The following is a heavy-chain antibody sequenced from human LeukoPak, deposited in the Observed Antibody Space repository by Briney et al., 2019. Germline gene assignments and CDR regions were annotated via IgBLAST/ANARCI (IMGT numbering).Heavy chain of an antibody. CDR1: GFTFDDYG. J-gene: IGHJ2*01. CDR3: ASGLGGYWYFDL. V-gene: IGHV3-20*04. Sequence: GGSLRLSCAASGFTFDDYGMSWVRQAPGKGLEWVSGINWNGGSTGYADSVKGRFTISRDNAKNSLYLQMNSLRAEDTALYYCASGLGGYWYFDLWGRGTLVTVSS. CDR2: INWNGGST. D-gene: IGHD2-21*01.